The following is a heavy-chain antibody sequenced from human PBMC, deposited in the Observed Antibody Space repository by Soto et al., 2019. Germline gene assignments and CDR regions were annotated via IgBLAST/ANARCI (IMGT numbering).Heavy chain of an antibody. CDR2: INPNSGGT. Sequence: ASVKVSCKASGYTFTGYYMHWVRQAPGQGLEWMGWINPNSGGTNYAQKFQGKVTMTRDTSISTAYMELSRLRSDDTAVYYCARGGHSSGYYYYYGMDVWGQGTTVTVSS. CDR1: GYTFTGYY. D-gene: IGHD6-19*01. CDR3: ARGGHSSGYYYYYGMDV. V-gene: IGHV1-2*02. J-gene: IGHJ6*02.